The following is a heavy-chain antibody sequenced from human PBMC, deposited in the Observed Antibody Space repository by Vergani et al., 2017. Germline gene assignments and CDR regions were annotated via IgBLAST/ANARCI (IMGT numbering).Heavy chain of an antibody. J-gene: IGHJ6*02. V-gene: IGHV1-3*01. CDR2: INAGNGNT. CDR1: GYTFTSYA. Sequence: QVQLVQSGAEVKKPGASVKVSCKASGYTFTSYAMHWVRQAPGQRLEWMGWINAGNGNTKYSQKFQGRVTITRDTSAGTAYMDLSSLRSEDTAVYYCASRDTAMVTDYYYYGMDGWGQGTTVTVSS. CDR3: ASRDTAMVTDYYYYGMDG. D-gene: IGHD5-18*01.